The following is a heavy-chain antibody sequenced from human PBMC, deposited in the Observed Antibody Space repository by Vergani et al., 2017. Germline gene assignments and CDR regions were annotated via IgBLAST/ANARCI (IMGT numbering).Heavy chain of an antibody. CDR3: ARGSGYSSGYDY. D-gene: IGHD5-18*01. Sequence: QVQLVQSGAEVKKPGASVKVSCKASGYTFTGYYMHWVRQAPGQGLEWMGWINPNSGGTNYAQKFQGRVTITADESTSTAYMELSSLRSEDTAVYYCARGSGYSSGYDYWGQGTLVTVSS. J-gene: IGHJ4*02. CDR1: GYTFTGYY. CDR2: INPNSGGT. V-gene: IGHV1-2*02.